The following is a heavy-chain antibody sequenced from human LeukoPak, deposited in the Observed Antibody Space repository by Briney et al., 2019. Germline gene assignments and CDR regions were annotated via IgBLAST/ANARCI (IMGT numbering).Heavy chain of an antibody. D-gene: IGHD6-6*01. J-gene: IGHJ3*02. CDR1: GYTFTNYG. V-gene: IGHV1-2*02. CDR2: INPNSGGT. CDR3: ARDRNSGSSLDI. Sequence: ASVKVSCKASGYTFTNYGFGWVRQAPGQGLEWMGWINPNSGGTNYAQNFQGRVTMTRDTSISTAYMELSSLKSDDTAVYYCARDRNSGSSLDIWGQGTMLTVSS.